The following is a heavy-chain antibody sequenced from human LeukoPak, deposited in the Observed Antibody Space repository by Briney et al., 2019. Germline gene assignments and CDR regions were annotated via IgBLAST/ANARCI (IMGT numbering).Heavy chain of an antibody. CDR2: IYTSGST. CDR3: ARRADGYNSGWFDP. D-gene: IGHD5-24*01. Sequence: SETLSLTCTVSGGSITKGSYYWTWIRQPAGKGLEWIGRIYTSGSTNYDPSLNSRVTMSLDTSKNQFSLSLTDVTAADTALYYCARRADGYNSGWFDPWGQGTLVTVSS. V-gene: IGHV4-61*02. J-gene: IGHJ5*02. CDR1: GGSITKGSYY.